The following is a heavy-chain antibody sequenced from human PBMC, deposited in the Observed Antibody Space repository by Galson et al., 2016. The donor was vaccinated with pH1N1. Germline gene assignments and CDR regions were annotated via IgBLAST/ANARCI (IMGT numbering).Heavy chain of an antibody. CDR3: VRHLARPDSGLRNDPFDS. CDR2: IYHNGDT. V-gene: IGHV4-38-2*01. CDR1: AYLISSCCY. D-gene: IGHD5-12*01. J-gene: IGHJ4*02. Sequence: SETLSLTCDVSAYLISSCCYWGWIRQPPGKGLEWIGSIYHNGDTNRSPSLKRLLTKSVDTSKNQFSLKLSSVTAADTAIYYFVRHLARPDSGLRNDPFDSWAQGTLVTVSS.